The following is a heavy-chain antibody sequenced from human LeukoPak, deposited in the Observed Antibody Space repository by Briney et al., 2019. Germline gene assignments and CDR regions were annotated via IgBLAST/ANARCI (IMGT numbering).Heavy chain of an antibody. CDR2: ISHNGST. V-gene: IGHV4-59*08. CDR1: GGSISGYY. CDR3: ARRGYFDY. Sequence: PSETLSLTCTVSGGSISGYYWSWIRQPPGKGLEWIGYISHNGSTNYNPSLKSRVTISVDTSKSQLSLKLSSVTAADTAVYYCARRGYFDYWGQGTLVTVSS. J-gene: IGHJ4*02. D-gene: IGHD4-17*01.